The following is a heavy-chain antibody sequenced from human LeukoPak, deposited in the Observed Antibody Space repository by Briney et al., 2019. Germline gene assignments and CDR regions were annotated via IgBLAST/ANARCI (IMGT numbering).Heavy chain of an antibody. Sequence: GESLRLSCSASGFTFSRFAMTWVRQLPGKGLRWVSTISGNGQKTYYGDSVTGRFSVSRDNSNNILFLQMDSLRADDSALYYCAKDANYYDSSAFFIPFDSWGQGTLVTVSS. CDR2: ISGNGQKT. D-gene: IGHD3-22*01. V-gene: IGHV3-23*01. CDR1: GFTFSRFA. J-gene: IGHJ4*02. CDR3: AKDANYYDSSAFFIPFDS.